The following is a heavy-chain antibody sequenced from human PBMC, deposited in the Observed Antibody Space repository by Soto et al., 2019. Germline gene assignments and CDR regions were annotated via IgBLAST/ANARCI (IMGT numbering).Heavy chain of an antibody. D-gene: IGHD3-3*01. CDR2: IIPIFGTA. CDR3: ARSKRLKRFLEWLPDTGGFDY. V-gene: IGHV1-69*13. CDR1: GGTFSSYA. Sequence: SVKVSCKASGGTFSSYAISWVRQAPGQGLEWMGGIIPIFGTANYAQKFQGRVTITADESTSTAYMELSSLRSEDTAVYYCARSKRLKRFLEWLPDTGGFDYWGQGTLVTVSS. J-gene: IGHJ4*02.